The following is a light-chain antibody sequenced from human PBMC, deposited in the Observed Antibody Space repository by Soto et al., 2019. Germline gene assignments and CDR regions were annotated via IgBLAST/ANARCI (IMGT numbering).Light chain of an antibody. CDR1: SSDVGGYNY. CDR3: SSYTSTGTV. Sequence: QSALTQPASVSGSPGQSSTISCPGNSSDVGGYNYVSWYQQHPGKAPKVMIYDVSNRPSGVSTRFSGSKSGNTASLTISGLQAEDEADYYCSSYTSTGTVFGGGTKLTVL. J-gene: IGLJ2*01. CDR2: DVS. V-gene: IGLV2-14*01.